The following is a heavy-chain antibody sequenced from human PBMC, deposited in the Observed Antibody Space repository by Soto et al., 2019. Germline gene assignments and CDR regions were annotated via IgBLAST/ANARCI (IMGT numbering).Heavy chain of an antibody. D-gene: IGHD2-15*01. V-gene: IGHV4-59*01. J-gene: IGHJ5*02. CDR3: ARDLKEYCSDGKCNWFDP. CDR1: GASISTYY. Sequence: SETLSLTCTVSGASISTYYWSWIRQPPGKVLEWIGYISYSGSTNYNPSLKSRVTISFDASKNEISLQVRSATAADAAVYYCARDLKEYCSDGKCNWFDPWGQGTLVTVSS. CDR2: ISYSGST.